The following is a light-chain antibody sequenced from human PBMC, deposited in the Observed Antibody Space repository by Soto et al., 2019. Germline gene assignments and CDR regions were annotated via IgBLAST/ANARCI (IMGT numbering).Light chain of an antibody. CDR1: QSVSSSY. CDR2: GAS. Sequence: EIVLTQSPGTLSLSPGERATLSCRASQSVSSSYLAWYQQKPGQAPRLLIYGASSRATGIPDRFSGSGSGTDFTVTISRLEPEDFAVYYCQQYGSSPRTFGQGTKVEIQ. V-gene: IGKV3-20*01. J-gene: IGKJ1*01. CDR3: QQYGSSPRT.